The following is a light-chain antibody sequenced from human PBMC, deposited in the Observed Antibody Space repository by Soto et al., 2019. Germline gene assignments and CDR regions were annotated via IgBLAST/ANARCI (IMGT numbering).Light chain of an antibody. CDR1: QTVRDGY. V-gene: IGKV3-20*01. CDR2: GAS. Sequence: DIVLTQSPGTLSLSPGERATLSCRASQTVRDGYLAWYQQKPGQAPRLLIYGASARATGIPDRFSGSGSGTDFTLTISGLEPEDFAVYYCQQYGVSMFTFGQGAKLEIK. J-gene: IGKJ2*01. CDR3: QQYGVSMFT.